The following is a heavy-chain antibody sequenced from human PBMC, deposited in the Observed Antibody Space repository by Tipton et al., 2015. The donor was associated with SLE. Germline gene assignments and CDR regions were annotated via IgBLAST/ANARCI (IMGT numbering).Heavy chain of an antibody. CDR1: GGSIGTYY. Sequence: TLSLTCTVSGGSIGTYYWSWIRQPPGKGLEWIGEINHSGGTNYNPSLKSRVTISVDTSKNQFSLKLRSVTAADTAVYYCARAPGLDRDYYYYYYMDVWGKGTAVTVSS. J-gene: IGHJ6*03. CDR2: INHSGGT. D-gene: IGHD3/OR15-3a*01. V-gene: IGHV4-34*01. CDR3: ARAPGLDRDYYYYYYMDV.